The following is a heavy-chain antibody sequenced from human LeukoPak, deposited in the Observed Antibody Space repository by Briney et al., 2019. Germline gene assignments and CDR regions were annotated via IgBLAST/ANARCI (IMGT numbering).Heavy chain of an antibody. CDR3: AKKVITYYYGMDV. J-gene: IGHJ6*02. D-gene: IGHD2-21*01. Sequence: GGSLRLSCAASGFTFSNYAMSWVRQAPGKGLEWVSGISGSGGATYYADSVKGRFTISRDNSKNTLYLQMSGLRAEDTAVYYCAKKVITYYYGMDVWGQGTTVTVSS. V-gene: IGHV3-23*01. CDR2: ISGSGGAT. CDR1: GFTFSNYA.